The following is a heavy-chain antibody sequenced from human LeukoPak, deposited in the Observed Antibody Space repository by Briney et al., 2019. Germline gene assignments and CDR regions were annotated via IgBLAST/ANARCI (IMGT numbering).Heavy chain of an antibody. J-gene: IGHJ4*02. CDR2: IWSDGTNK. Sequence: PGKSLRLSCAASGFTFTSYGMHWVRQAPGKGLEWVAVIWSDGTNKYYADSVKGRFAISRDDSKNMVYLQMNSLRVEDTAVYYCAKDIERGFDYTNSLDYWGQGTLVTASS. V-gene: IGHV3-33*06. CDR3: AKDIERGFDYTNSLDY. D-gene: IGHD4-11*01. CDR1: GFTFTSYG.